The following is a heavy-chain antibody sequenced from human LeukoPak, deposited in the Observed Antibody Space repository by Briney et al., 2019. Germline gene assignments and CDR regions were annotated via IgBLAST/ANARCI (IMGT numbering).Heavy chain of an antibody. CDR2: ISASGGST. J-gene: IGHJ4*02. CDR1: GFSFSSYS. D-gene: IGHD3-10*01. CDR3: AKERITMVRGNFDY. V-gene: IGHV3-23*01. Sequence: GGSLRLSCAASGFSFSSYSMSWVRQAPGKGLEWVSAISASGGSTYYADSVKGRFTISRDNSKNTLYLQMNSLRAEDTAVYYCAKERITMVRGNFDYWGQGTLVTVSS.